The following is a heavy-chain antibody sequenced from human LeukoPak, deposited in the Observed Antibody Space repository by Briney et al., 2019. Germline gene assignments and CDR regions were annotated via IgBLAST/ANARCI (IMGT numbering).Heavy chain of an antibody. J-gene: IGHJ5*02. CDR3: AGGIGYATSPADH. CDR2: IHDTRGT. D-gene: IGHD6-13*01. V-gene: IGHV4-59*01. CDR1: GGSMKNFY. Sequence: SETLSLTCNVSGGSMKNFYWSWIRQPPGKGLEWIGYIHDTRGTNYNPYLKSRVTMSLDTSKNHFSLSLNSVTAADTAVYFCAGGIGYATSPADHLGQGTLVIVSS.